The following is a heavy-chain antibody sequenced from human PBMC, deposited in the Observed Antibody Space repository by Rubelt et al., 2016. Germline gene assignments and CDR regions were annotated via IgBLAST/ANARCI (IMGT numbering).Heavy chain of an antibody. CDR1: GYTFTSYA. Sequence: QVQLVQSGAEVKKPGASVKVSCKASGYTFTSYAMHWVRQAPGQRLEWIGWINAGDGNKNYAQKLQGRVTMTTDTSTSTAYMELRSLRSDDTAVYYCARDPTTRFTSTGWFDPWGQGTLVTVSS. V-gene: IGHV1-3*01. J-gene: IGHJ5*02. CDR2: INAGDGNK. CDR3: ARDPTTRFTSTGWFDP. D-gene: IGHD5-12*01.